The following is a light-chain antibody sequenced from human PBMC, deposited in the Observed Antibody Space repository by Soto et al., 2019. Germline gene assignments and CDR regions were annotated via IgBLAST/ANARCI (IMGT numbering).Light chain of an antibody. V-gene: IGLV1-44*01. Sequence: QSALTQPPSASGTPGQRVTISCSGSSFNIGSNTVNWYQQLPGTAPKLLIYSNNQRPSGVPDRFSGSKSGTSASLAVNGLQSEDEADYYCAAWDDSLNGPLFGGGTKVTVL. J-gene: IGLJ3*02. CDR1: SFNIGSNT. CDR2: SNN. CDR3: AAWDDSLNGPL.